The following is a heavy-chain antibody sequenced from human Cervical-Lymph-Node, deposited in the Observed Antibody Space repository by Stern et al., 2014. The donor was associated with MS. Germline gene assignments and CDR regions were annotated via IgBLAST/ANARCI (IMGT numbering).Heavy chain of an antibody. V-gene: IGHV1-69*01. CDR2: VVPALGAR. CDR3: ARSEVIRLTGAKFDY. Sequence: VQLVESGAEVKKPGSSVKDSCKASGSPFSNYAFSWVRQAPGHGPEWMGGVVPALGARKIAQKFQGRISITADEATSTAYMELTGLRSEDTAVYFCARSEVIRLTGAKFDYWGQGTLVTVSS. D-gene: IGHD3-10*01. J-gene: IGHJ4*02. CDR1: GSPFSNYA.